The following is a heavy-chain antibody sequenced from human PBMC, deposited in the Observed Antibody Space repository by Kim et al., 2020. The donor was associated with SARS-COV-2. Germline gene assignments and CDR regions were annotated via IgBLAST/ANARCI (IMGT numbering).Heavy chain of an antibody. CDR3: ARVNRRSSSWYDY. Sequence: NPSLKSRVTISVDTSKNQFSLKLSSVTAADTAVYYCARVNRRSSSWYDYWGQGTLVTVSS. V-gene: IGHV4-34*01. J-gene: IGHJ4*02. D-gene: IGHD6-13*01.